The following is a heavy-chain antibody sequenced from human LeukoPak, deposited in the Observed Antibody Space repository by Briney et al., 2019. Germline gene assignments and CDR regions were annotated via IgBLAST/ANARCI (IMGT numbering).Heavy chain of an antibody. CDR1: GGSISSYY. CDR2: IYYSGST. V-gene: IGHV4-59*01. J-gene: IGHJ5*02. CDR3: ASTVWESTGGWFDP. Sequence: PSETLSLTCTVSGGSISSYYWSWLRQPPGKGLEWVGYIYYSGSTNYNPSLKSRVTISVDTSKNQFSLKLSSVTAADTAVYYCASTVWESTGGWFDPWGQGTLVTVSS. D-gene: IGHD4-11*01.